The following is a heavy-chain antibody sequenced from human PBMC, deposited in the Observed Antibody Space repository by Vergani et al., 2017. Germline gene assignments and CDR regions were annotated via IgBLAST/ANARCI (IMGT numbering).Heavy chain of an antibody. CDR1: GFTVSSNY. V-gene: IGHV3-66*01. Sequence: EVQLVESGGGLVQPGGSLRLSCAASGFTVSSNYMSWVRRAPGKGLEWVSVIYSGGSTYYADSVKGRFTISRDNSKNTLYLQMNSLRAEDTAVYYCARDADCGGNSEDYWGQGTLVTVSS. D-gene: IGHD4-23*01. J-gene: IGHJ4*02. CDR3: ARDADCGGNSEDY. CDR2: IYSGGST.